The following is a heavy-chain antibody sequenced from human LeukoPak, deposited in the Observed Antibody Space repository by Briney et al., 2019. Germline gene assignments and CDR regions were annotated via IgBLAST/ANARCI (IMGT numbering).Heavy chain of an antibody. CDR2: INHSGST. Sequence: PSETLSLTCAVYGGSFSGYYWSWIRQPPGKGLEWIGEINHSGSTNYNPSLKSRVTISVDTSKNQFSLKLSSVTAADTAVYYCARLPNDYVWGDFDYWGQGTLVTVSS. CDR1: GGSFSGYY. CDR3: ARLPNDYVWGDFDY. V-gene: IGHV4-34*01. D-gene: IGHD3-16*01. J-gene: IGHJ4*02.